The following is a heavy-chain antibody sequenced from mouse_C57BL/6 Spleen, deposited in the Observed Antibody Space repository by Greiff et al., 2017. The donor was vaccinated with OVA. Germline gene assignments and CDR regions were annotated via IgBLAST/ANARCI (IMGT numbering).Heavy chain of an antibody. D-gene: IGHD2-1*01. CDR3: APMSYYGNYEAY. CDR2: IHPSDSDT. Sequence: QVQLQQPGAELVKPGASVKVSCKASGYTFTSYWMHWVKQRPGQGLEWIGRIHPSDSDTNYHPKFKGKATLTVDKSSSTAYMQLSSLTSEDSAVYYCAPMSYYGNYEAYWGQGTLVTVSA. J-gene: IGHJ3*01. V-gene: IGHV1-74*01. CDR1: GYTFTSYW.